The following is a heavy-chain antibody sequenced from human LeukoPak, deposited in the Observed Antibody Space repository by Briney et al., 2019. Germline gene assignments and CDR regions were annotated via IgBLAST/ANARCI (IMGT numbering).Heavy chain of an antibody. J-gene: IGHJ4*02. V-gene: IGHV1-3*01. CDR3: ARVSDDSGWNFDY. Sequence: GASVKVSCKASGYTFTSFAVHWVRQAPGRRLEWMGWINAGTGNRKYSQKFQDRVTITRETSATTAYMELSSLTSEDTAVYYCARVSDDSGWNFDYWGQGTLVTVSS. D-gene: IGHD6-19*01. CDR1: GYTFTSFA. CDR2: INAGTGNR.